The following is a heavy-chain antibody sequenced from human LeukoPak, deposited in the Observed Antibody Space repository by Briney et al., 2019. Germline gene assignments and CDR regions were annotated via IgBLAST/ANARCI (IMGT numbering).Heavy chain of an antibody. CDR3: AKTDRLYDFWSGYPYFDY. J-gene: IGHJ4*02. V-gene: IGHV3-23*01. D-gene: IGHD3-3*01. CDR1: GLTFSSYA. CDR2: ISGSGGST. Sequence: GGSLRLSCAASGLTFSSYAMSWVRQAPGKGLEWVSAISGSGGSTYYADSVKGRFTISRDNSKNTLYLQMNSLRAEDTAVYYCAKTDRLYDFWSGYPYFDYWGQGTLVTVSS.